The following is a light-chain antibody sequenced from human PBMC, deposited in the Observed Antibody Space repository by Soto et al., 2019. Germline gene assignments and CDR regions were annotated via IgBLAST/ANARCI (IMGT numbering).Light chain of an antibody. Sequence: QSALTQPPSVSAAPGQKVTFSCSGSSSNIGKNYVSWYQQVPGTAPKLLIYEDNKRRSGIPDRFSGSKSGTSATLGITGLQTGVEADYYCGTWDSSLSVFVFGTGTKVTVL. CDR3: GTWDSSLSVFV. V-gene: IGLV1-51*02. CDR1: SSNIGKNY. J-gene: IGLJ1*01. CDR2: EDN.